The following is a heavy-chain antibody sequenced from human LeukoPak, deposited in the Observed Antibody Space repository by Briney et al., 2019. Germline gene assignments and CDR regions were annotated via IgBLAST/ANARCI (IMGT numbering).Heavy chain of an antibody. CDR3: ARHHAEILVPND. CDR2: VYYSGNT. CDR1: GGYIISRSHY. V-gene: IGHV4-39*01. J-gene: IGHJ4*02. Sequence: SETLSLTCTVSGGYIISRSHYWGWIRQPPGKGLEWIGSVYYSGNTYYNPSLKTRATISIDTPTSKNQFSLTLSSVTAADAAVYYCARHHAEILVPNDWGQGTLVTVSS. D-gene: IGHD1-1*01.